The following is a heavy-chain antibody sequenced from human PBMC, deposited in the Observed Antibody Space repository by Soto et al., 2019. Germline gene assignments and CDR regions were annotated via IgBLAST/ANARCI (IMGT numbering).Heavy chain of an antibody. CDR2: ISYDGSNK. CDR3: ARDSLRYFDCLDSAQLNPRYTWFEP. Sequence: PGGSLRLSCAASGFTFSSYAMHWVRQAPGKGLEWVAVISYDGSNKYYADSVKGRFTISRDNSKNTLYLQMNSLRAEDTAVYYCARDSLRYFDCLDSAQLNPRYTWFEPWGQGTLVTVSS. J-gene: IGHJ5*02. V-gene: IGHV3-30-3*01. D-gene: IGHD3-9*01. CDR1: GFTFSSYA.